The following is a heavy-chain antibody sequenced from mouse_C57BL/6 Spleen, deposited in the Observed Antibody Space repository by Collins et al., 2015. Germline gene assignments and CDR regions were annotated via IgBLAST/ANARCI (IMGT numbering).Heavy chain of an antibody. Sequence: QVQLQQPGAELVKPGASVKLSCKASGYTFTSYWMHWVKQRPGQGLEWIGMIHPNSGSTNYNEKFKSKATLTVDKSSSTAYMQLSSLTSEDSAVYYCARDDGYPGYYAMDYWGQGTSVTVSS. CDR3: ARDDGYPGYYAMDY. CDR2: IHPNSGST. CDR1: GYTFTSYW. J-gene: IGHJ4*01. V-gene: IGHV1-64*01. D-gene: IGHD2-3*01.